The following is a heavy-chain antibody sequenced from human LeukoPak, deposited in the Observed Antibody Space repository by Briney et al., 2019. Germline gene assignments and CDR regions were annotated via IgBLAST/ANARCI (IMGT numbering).Heavy chain of an antibody. CDR2: IYHSGST. J-gene: IGHJ3*02. CDR3: ARDALLWLAFDI. V-gene: IGHV4-30-2*01. Sequence: SQTLSLTCAVSGGSISSGGYSWSWIRQPPGKGLEWIGYIYHSGSTYYNPSLKSRVTISVDRSKNQFSLKLSSVTAADTAVYYCARDALLWLAFDIWGQGTMVTVSS. CDR1: GGSISSGGYS. D-gene: IGHD2-2*01.